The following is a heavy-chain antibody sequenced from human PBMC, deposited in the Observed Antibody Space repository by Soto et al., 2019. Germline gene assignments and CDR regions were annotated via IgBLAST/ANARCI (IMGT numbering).Heavy chain of an antibody. CDR1: GGSVSSGSYY. V-gene: IGHV4-61*01. CDR2: IYYSGST. Sequence: PSETLSLTCTVSGGSVSSGSYYWSWIRQPPGKGLEWIGYIYYSGSTNYNPSLKSRVTISVDTSKNQFSLKLSSVTAADTAVYYCARDRRAPAVPSVASCSYYSGMGVWGQGNTGTVSS. CDR3: ARDRRAPAVPSVASCSYYSGMGV. D-gene: IGHD4-17*01. J-gene: IGHJ6*01.